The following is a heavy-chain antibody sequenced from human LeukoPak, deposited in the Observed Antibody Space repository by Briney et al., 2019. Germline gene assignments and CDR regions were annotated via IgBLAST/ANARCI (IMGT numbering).Heavy chain of an antibody. CDR3: AKVFAERDGYNYFDY. V-gene: IGHV3-7*01. D-gene: IGHD5-24*01. CDR1: GFTFSRHW. J-gene: IGHJ4*02. CDR2: IKEDGGEK. Sequence: GGSLRLSCVASGFTFSRHWMSWVRQAPGKGLEWVANIKEDGGEKSYVDSVKGRFTISRDNAKNSLYLQMNSLRAEDTAVYYCAKVFAERDGYNYFDYWGQGTLVTVSS.